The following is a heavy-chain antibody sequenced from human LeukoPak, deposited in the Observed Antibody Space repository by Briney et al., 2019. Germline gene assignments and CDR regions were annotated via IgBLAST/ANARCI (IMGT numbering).Heavy chain of an antibody. CDR1: GGSVSNYK. CDR3: ARGFISSGWYYYYYMDV. D-gene: IGHD6-19*01. Sequence: SGTLSLTCTVSGGSVSNYKWSWIRQPAGKGLEWIGRIFTSGYTNYNASVQSRVTMSVDTSKNQFSLKLSSVTAADTAVYYCARGFISSGWYYYYYMDVWGKGTTVTVSS. V-gene: IGHV4-4*07. CDR2: IFTSGYT. J-gene: IGHJ6*03.